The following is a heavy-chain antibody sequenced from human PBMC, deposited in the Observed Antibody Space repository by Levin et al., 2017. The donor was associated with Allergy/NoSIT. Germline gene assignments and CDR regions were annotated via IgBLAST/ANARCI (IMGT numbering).Heavy chain of an antibody. D-gene: IGHD5-12*01. Sequence: LSLTCAASGFTFSSYWMHWVRQAPGKGLVWVSRINSDGSSTSYADSVKGRFTISRDNAKNTLYLQMNSLRAEDTAVYYCARAQRYSGYDMYYYYYGMDVWGQGTTVTVSS. CDR2: INSDGSST. V-gene: IGHV3-74*01. CDR3: ARAQRYSGYDMYYYYYGMDV. J-gene: IGHJ6*02. CDR1: GFTFSSYW.